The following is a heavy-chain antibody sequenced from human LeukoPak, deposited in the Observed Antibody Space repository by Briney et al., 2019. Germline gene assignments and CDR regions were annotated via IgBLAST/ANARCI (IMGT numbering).Heavy chain of an antibody. J-gene: IGHJ4*02. Sequence: PPASVKVSCKASGGTFSSYAISWVRQAPGQGLEWMGGIIPIFGTANYAQKFQGRVTITADESTSTACMELSSLRSEDTAVYYCAREGAGDYYDSSGQIDYWGQGTLVTVSS. V-gene: IGHV1-69*13. CDR2: IIPIFGTA. D-gene: IGHD3-22*01. CDR1: GGTFSSYA. CDR3: AREGAGDYYDSSGQIDY.